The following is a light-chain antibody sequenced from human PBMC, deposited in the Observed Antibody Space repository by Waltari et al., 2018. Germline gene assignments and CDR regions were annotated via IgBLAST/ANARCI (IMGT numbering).Light chain of an antibody. CDR2: AAS. J-gene: IGKJ3*01. CDR1: QDISTL. Sequence: DVQMTQSPSSLSASVGDGVTITCRASQDISTLLAWYQQKPGQAPKVIIYAASTLQSGVPSRFSGSRSGTDFTLTITSLQPEDVATYYCQKYNGAPFTFGPGTKVDI. CDR3: QKYNGAPFT. V-gene: IGKV1-27*01.